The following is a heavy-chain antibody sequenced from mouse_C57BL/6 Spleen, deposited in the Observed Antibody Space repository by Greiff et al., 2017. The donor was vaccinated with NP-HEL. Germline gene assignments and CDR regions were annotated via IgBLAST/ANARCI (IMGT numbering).Heavy chain of an antibody. D-gene: IGHD1-1*01. Sequence: VQLQQSGPELVKPGASVKISCKASGYTFTDYYMNWVKQSHGKSLEWIGDINPNNGGTSYNQKFKGKATLTVDKSSSTAYMELRSLTSEDSAVYYCARERDHYYGSSYFDYWGQGTTLTVSS. CDR3: ARERDHYYGSSYFDY. J-gene: IGHJ2*01. CDR1: GYTFTDYY. CDR2: INPNNGGT. V-gene: IGHV1-26*01.